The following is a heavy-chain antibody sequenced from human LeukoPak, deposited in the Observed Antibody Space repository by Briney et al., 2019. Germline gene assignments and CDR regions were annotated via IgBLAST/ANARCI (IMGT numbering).Heavy chain of an antibody. D-gene: IGHD1-26*01. CDR3: ARRRGRYSGDAFDI. Sequence: GESLKISCQGFGYTFTTSWIGWVRQLPGKGLEWMGFIYPGDSDTRYSPSFQGQVTISADKSMSTAYLQWSSLKASDTAMYYCARRRGRYSGDAFDIWGQGTMVTVSS. CDR1: GYTFTTSW. CDR2: IYPGDSDT. V-gene: IGHV5-51*01. J-gene: IGHJ3*02.